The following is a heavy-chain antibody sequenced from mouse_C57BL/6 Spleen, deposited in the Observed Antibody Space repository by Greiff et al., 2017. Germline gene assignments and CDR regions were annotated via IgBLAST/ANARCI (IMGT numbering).Heavy chain of an antibody. Sequence: VQLQQSGPELVKPGASVKISCKASGYSFTGYYMNWVKQSPEKSLEWIGEINPSTGGTTYNQKFKAKATLTVDKSSSTAYMQLKSLTSEDSAVDSCARGWDGFDYWGQGTTLTVSS. D-gene: IGHD4-1*01. CDR1: GYSFTGYY. CDR3: ARGWDGFDY. CDR2: INPSTGGT. J-gene: IGHJ2*01. V-gene: IGHV1-42*01.